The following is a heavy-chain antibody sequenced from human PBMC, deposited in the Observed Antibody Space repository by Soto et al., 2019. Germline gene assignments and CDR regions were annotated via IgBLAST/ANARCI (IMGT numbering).Heavy chain of an antibody. D-gene: IGHD1-1*01. CDR3: VTPAPLASC. J-gene: IGHJ4*02. V-gene: IGHV1-18*01. CDR2: ISAYNGNT. CDR1: GYTFTSYG. Sequence: ASVKVSCKASGYTFTSYGISWVRQAPGQGLEWMGWISAYNGNTNYAQKLQGRVTMTTDTSTSTAYMELRSLRVEDTGVYYCVTPAPLASCWGVGTLVTVSS.